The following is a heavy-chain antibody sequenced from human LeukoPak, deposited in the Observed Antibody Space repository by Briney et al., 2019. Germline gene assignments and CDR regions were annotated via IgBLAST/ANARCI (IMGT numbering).Heavy chain of an antibody. CDR1: GGSISGCY. CDR3: ARTWDY. J-gene: IGHJ4*02. V-gene: IGHV4-59*01. Sequence: SETLSLTCTMSGGSISGCYWTWIRKPPGKGLEWIGYINDSGSTRYNTSLRSRLTISLDTSNNQFSLKLSSVTAADTAVYYCARTWDYWGQGILVTVSS. CDR2: INDSGST.